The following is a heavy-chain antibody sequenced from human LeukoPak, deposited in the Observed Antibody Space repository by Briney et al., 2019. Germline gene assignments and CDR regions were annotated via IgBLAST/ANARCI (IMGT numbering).Heavy chain of an antibody. CDR2: ISSSGSTI. CDR3: ARDAGAYDSSGYFRENYYYGMDV. D-gene: IGHD3-22*01. J-gene: IGHJ6*02. Sequence: PGGSLRLSCAASGFTFSDYTMNWVRQAPGKGLEWVSYISSSGSTIYYADSVKGRFTMSRDNVKNSLYLQMNSLRAEDTAVYYCARDAGAYDSSGYFRENYYYGMDVWGQGTTVTVSS. CDR1: GFTFSDYT. V-gene: IGHV3-48*01.